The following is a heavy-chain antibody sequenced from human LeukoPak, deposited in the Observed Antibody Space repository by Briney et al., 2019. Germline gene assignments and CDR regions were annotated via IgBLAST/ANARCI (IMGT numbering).Heavy chain of an antibody. CDR1: GFTFSTYS. Sequence: PGGSLRLSCAASGFTFSTYSMHWVRQAPGKGLEWVSYISSSSSTIYYTDSLKGRFTISRDNAKSSLYLQMNSLRDEDTAVYYRARDKYSTIDYWGQGTLVTVSS. CDR3: ARDKYSTIDY. V-gene: IGHV3-48*02. J-gene: IGHJ4*02. D-gene: IGHD6-6*01. CDR2: ISSSSSTI.